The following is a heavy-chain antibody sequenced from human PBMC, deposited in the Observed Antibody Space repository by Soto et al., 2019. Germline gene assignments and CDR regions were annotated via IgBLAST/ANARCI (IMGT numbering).Heavy chain of an antibody. V-gene: IGHV3-23*01. CDR2: ISGSGGST. CDR3: AKEHLDSSGWSRAFDI. D-gene: IGHD6-19*01. CDR1: GFTFSSYA. Sequence: HPGGSLRLSCAASGFTFSSYAMSWVRQAPGKGLEWVSAISGSGGSTYYADSVKGRFTISRDNSKNTLYLQMNSLRAEDTAVYYCAKEHLDSSGWSRAFDIWGQGTMVTVSS. J-gene: IGHJ3*02.